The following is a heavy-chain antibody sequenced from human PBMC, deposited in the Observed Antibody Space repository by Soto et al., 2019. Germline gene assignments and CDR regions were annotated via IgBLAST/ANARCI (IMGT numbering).Heavy chain of an antibody. D-gene: IGHD5-18*01. CDR1: GFTFTRHT. CDR2: ISFDGTNE. V-gene: IGHV3-30-3*01. J-gene: IGHJ4*02. Sequence: QVQLVESGGGVVQPGRSLRLSCVVSGFTFTRHTMHWVRQSPGKGLEWVAAISFDGTNEYYADSVKGRFTISRDISKSTLYLQMNSLRADDTAVYYSARDQGDRFMVMEFDYWGQGSLVSVSS. CDR3: ARDQGDRFMVMEFDY.